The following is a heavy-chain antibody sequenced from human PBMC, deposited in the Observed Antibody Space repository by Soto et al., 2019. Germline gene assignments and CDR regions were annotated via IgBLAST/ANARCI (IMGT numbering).Heavy chain of an antibody. CDR2: ISGSGDST. J-gene: IGHJ2*01. D-gene: IGHD2-2*01. V-gene: IGHV3-23*01. CDR3: AKSAGGYCSTTTCAGNFGYFDL. Sequence: EVQLLESGGGLVQPGGSLRLSCAASGFTFSSYAMSWVRQAPGKGLEWVSGISGSGDSTYYADSVKGRFTISRDNSKSTLDLQMNTLRADDTAIYYCAKSAGGYCSTTTCAGNFGYFDLWGRGTLVTVSS. CDR1: GFTFSSYA.